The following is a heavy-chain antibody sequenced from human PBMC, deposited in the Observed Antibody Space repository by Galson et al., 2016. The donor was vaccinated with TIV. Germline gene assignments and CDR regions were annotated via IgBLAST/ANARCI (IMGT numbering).Heavy chain of an antibody. Sequence: SLRLSCAASGFIFDEYAMHWVRQAPGKGLEWVSGISWKGDNIGYVDSVKGRFTITRDNAKNSLYLEMNSLRPEDTAFYYCVKANIYLEEIMADGAFDFWGQGTRVTVSS. CDR1: GFIFDEYA. D-gene: IGHD3-3*01. V-gene: IGHV3-9*01. CDR3: VKANIYLEEIMADGAFDF. CDR2: ISWKGDNI. J-gene: IGHJ3*01.